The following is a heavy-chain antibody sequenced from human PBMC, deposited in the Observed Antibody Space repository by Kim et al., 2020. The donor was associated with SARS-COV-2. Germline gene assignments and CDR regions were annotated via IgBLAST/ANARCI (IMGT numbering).Heavy chain of an antibody. D-gene: IGHD1-26*01. V-gene: IGHV3-74*01. CDR2: INSDGSST. Sequence: GGSLRLSCAASGFTFSNYWMHWVRQAPGKGLVWVSRINSDGSSTSYADSVQGRLTISRDNAKNTLSLQMNSLRAEDTAVYYCARDAGGSYGDAFDIWGQGTMSPSPQ. CDR1: GFTFSNYW. CDR3: ARDAGGSYGDAFDI. J-gene: IGHJ3*02.